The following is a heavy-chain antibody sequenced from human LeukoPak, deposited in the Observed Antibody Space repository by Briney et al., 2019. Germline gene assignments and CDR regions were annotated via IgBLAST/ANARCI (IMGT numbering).Heavy chain of an antibody. D-gene: IGHD2-15*01. CDR2: ISYDGSNK. V-gene: IGHV3-30*14. CDR1: GFTFSSYA. J-gene: IGHJ3*02. Sequence: GGSLRLSCAASGFTFSSYAMHWVRQAPGKGLEWVAVISYDGSNKYYADSVKGRFTISRDNSKNTLYLQMNSLRAEDTAVYYCARDQRDCSGGSCYSVHAFDIWGQGTMVTVSS. CDR3: ARDQRDCSGGSCYSVHAFDI.